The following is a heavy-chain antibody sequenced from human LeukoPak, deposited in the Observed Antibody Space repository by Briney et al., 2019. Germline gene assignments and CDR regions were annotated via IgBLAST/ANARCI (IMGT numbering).Heavy chain of an antibody. CDR2: INHSGST. J-gene: IGHJ1*01. CDR3: ARGRLGSSGWWEYFQH. V-gene: IGHV4-34*01. D-gene: IGHD6-19*01. Sequence: SETLSLTCAVYGGSFSGYYWSWVRQPPGKGLEWIGEINHSGSTNYNPSLKSRVTISVDTSKNQFSLKLSSVTAADTAVYYCARGRLGSSGWWEYFQHWGQGTLVTVSS. CDR1: GGSFSGYY.